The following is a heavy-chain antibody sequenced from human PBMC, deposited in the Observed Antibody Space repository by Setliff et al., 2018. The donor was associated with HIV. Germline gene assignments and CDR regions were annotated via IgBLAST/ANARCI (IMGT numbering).Heavy chain of an antibody. CDR1: GSTFPSYD. D-gene: IGHD6-13*01. V-gene: IGHV1-8*01. CDR2: MNPNSGNT. CDR3: ASSWSRVPYYGMDV. Sequence: ASVKVSCKASGSTFPSYDINWVRQATGRGPEWMGWMNPNSGNTGYAQKFQGRVTMTRNTSISTAYMELSSLRSEDTAVYYCASSWSRVPYYGMDVWGQGTTVTVSS. J-gene: IGHJ6*02.